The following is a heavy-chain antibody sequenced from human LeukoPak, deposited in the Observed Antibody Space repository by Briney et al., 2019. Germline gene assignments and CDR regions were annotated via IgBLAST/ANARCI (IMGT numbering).Heavy chain of an antibody. V-gene: IGHV3-48*03. CDR3: VKGEIQLWPVRGRGAFDY. Sequence: GGSLRLSCAASGFTFSSYEMNWVRQAPGKGLEWVSYISSSGTTIYYADSVKGRFTISRDNSKNTLYLQMSSLRAEDTAVYYCVKGEIQLWPVRGRGAFDYWGQGTLVTVSS. CDR2: ISSSGTTI. D-gene: IGHD5-18*01. J-gene: IGHJ4*02. CDR1: GFTFSSYE.